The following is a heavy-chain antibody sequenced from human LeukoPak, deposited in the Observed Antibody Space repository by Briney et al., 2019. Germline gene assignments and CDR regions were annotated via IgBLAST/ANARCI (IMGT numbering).Heavy chain of an antibody. Sequence: SETLSLTCTVSGGSISSSSYYWGWIRQPPGKGLEWIGSIYYSGSTYYNPSLKSRVTISVDTSKNQFSLKLSSVTAADTAVYYCARLVSVRGVIISYFDYWGQGTLVTVSS. CDR3: ARLVSVRGVIISYFDY. J-gene: IGHJ4*02. CDR2: IYYSGST. D-gene: IGHD3-10*02. V-gene: IGHV4-39*07. CDR1: GGSISSSSYY.